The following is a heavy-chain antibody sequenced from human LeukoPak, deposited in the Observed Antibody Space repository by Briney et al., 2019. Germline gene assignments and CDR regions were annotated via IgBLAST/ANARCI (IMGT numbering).Heavy chain of an antibody. Sequence: ASVKVSCKASGYTFTGYYMHWVRQAPGQGLEWMGRINPNSGGTNYAQKFQGRVTMTRDTSISTAYMELSRLRYDDTAVYYCARGARVAAAGKYYFDYWGQGTLVTVSS. D-gene: IGHD6-13*01. CDR2: INPNSGGT. CDR3: ARGARVAAAGKYYFDY. V-gene: IGHV1-2*06. J-gene: IGHJ4*02. CDR1: GYTFTGYY.